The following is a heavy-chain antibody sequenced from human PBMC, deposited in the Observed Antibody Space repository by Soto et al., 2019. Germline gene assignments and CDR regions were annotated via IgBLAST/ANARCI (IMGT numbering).Heavy chain of an antibody. D-gene: IGHD2-15*01. J-gene: IGHJ4*02. V-gene: IGHV3-23*01. Sequence: GGSLRLSCAASGFTFSSYAMSWVRQAPGKGLEWVSAISGSGGSTYYADSVKGRFTISRDNSKNTLYLQMNSLRAEDTAVYYCAKDRRMIRGVVVAATEYYFDYWGQGTLVTVSS. CDR2: ISGSGGST. CDR3: AKDRRMIRGVVVAATEYYFDY. CDR1: GFTFSSYA.